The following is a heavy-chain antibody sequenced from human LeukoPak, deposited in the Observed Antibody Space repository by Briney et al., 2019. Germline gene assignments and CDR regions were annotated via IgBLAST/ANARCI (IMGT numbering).Heavy chain of an antibody. D-gene: IGHD1-26*01. CDR3: ARGIPYSGSYFNY. Sequence: PSETLSLTCTVSGVSISDYYWNWIRQPAGKGLEWIGRIYTSGSTNYNPSLKSRVTMSVDTSKNQFSLKLSSVTAADTAVYYCARGIPYSGSYFNYWGQGTLVTVSS. V-gene: IGHV4-4*07. CDR2: IYTSGST. J-gene: IGHJ4*02. CDR1: GVSISDYY.